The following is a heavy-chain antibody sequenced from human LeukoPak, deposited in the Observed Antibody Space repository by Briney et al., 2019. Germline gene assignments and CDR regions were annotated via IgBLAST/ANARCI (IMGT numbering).Heavy chain of an antibody. J-gene: IGHJ4*02. D-gene: IGHD3-22*01. CDR1: GGTFSSYA. Sequence: SVKVSCKASGGTFSSYAISWVRQAPGQGLEWMGRIIPIFGTANYAQKFQGRVTITTDESTSTADMELSSLRSEDTAVYYCARPGSPHYDSSGYSNFDYWGQGTLVTVSS. V-gene: IGHV1-69*05. CDR3: ARPGSPHYDSSGYSNFDY. CDR2: IIPIFGTA.